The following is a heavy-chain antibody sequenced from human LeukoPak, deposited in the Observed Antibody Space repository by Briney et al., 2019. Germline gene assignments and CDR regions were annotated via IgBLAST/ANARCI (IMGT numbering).Heavy chain of an antibody. CDR3: GRDALVGYFSYYYMDV. D-gene: IGHD2-15*01. CDR1: GGAITSHY. V-gene: IGHV4-59*11. CDR2: ISNSGST. Sequence: SETLSLTCTVSGGAITSHYWTWIRQSPVKGLEWIGDISNSGSTSYNPSFKSRVTISIDTSKNQFSLKLSSVTAADTAVYYCGRDALVGYFSYYYMDVWGKGTTVTVSS. J-gene: IGHJ6*03.